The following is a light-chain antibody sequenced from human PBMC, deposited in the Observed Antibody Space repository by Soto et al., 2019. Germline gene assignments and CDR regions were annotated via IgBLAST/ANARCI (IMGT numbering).Light chain of an antibody. CDR2: GAS. V-gene: IGKV3-15*01. CDR1: QSVSSN. CDR3: QQDNNWPPT. Sequence: DIVMCKSLATLSVSPGERATLSCRASQSVSSNLAWYQQKPGQAPRLLIYGASTRATGIPARFSGSGSGTEFTLTISSLQSEDFAVYYCQQDNNWPPTFGQGTKVDIK. J-gene: IGKJ1*01.